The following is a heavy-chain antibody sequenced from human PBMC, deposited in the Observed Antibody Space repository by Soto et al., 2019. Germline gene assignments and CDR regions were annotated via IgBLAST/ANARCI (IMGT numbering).Heavy chain of an antibody. D-gene: IGHD6-6*01. J-gene: IGHJ5*02. CDR1: GGTFTNYV. CDR3: ARGRSSPNFDP. V-gene: IGHV1-69*01. Sequence: QVQLVQSGAEVRKPGSSVKVSCKISGGTFTNYVISWLRQAPGQVLEWMGGLIPIFGAANLAQKFQGRVTITADESTSTVNMELSSLTSEDTAFYYCARGRSSPNFDPWGQGTLVTVSS. CDR2: LIPIFGAA.